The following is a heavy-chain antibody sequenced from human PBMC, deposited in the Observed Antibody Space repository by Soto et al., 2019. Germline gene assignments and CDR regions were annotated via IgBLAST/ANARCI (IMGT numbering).Heavy chain of an antibody. D-gene: IGHD2-15*01. CDR3: ARDRYCSGGSCYSFWFDP. Sequence: QVQLVQSGAEVKKPGSSVKVSCKASGGTFSSYAISWVRQAPGQGLECMGGIIPIFVTANYAQKFQGRVTITADESTSTAYMELSSLRSEDTAVYYCARDRYCSGGSCYSFWFDPWGQGTLVTVSS. V-gene: IGHV1-69*01. J-gene: IGHJ5*02. CDR2: IIPIFVTA. CDR1: GGTFSSYA.